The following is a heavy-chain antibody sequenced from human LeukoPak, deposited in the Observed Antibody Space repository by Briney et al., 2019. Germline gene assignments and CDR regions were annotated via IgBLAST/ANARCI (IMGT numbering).Heavy chain of an antibody. CDR2: ISGSGGRT. J-gene: IGHJ4*02. Sequence: PGGSLRLSCAASGFTFSSYAMSWVRQAPREGLEWVSAISGSGGRTYYSDSVKGRFTISRDNSKNTLYLQMNSLRAEDTAVYYCAKLIWYRVGAIDYWGQGTLVTVSS. CDR1: GFTFSSYA. CDR3: AKLIWYRVGAIDY. V-gene: IGHV3-23*01. D-gene: IGHD1-26*01.